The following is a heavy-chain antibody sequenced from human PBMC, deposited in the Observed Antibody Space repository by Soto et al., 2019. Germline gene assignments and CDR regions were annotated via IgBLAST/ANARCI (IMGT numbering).Heavy chain of an antibody. CDR1: GFTFSSYG. J-gene: IGHJ4*02. CDR2: ISYDGSNK. V-gene: IGHV3-30*18. Sequence: QVQLVESGGGVVQPGRSLRLSCAASGFTFSSYGMHWVRQAPGKGLEWVAVISYDGSNKYYADSVKGRFTISRDNSKNTLYLQMNSLRAEDTAVYYCAQAYSSGYYYDYFDYWGQGTLVTVSS. D-gene: IGHD3-22*01. CDR3: AQAYSSGYYYDYFDY.